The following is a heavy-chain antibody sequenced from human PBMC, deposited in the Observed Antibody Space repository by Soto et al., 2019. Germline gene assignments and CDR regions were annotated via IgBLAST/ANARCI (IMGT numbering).Heavy chain of an antibody. Sequence: SETLSLTCTVSGGSIISCGYYWSWIRQHPGKGLEWIGYIYYSGSTYYNPSLKSRVTISVDTSKNQFSLKLSSVTAADTAVYYCARDSSESFHLTGNYFDYWGQGTLVTSPQ. CDR2: IYYSGST. J-gene: IGHJ4*02. CDR1: GGSIISCGYY. D-gene: IGHD1-26*01. V-gene: IGHV4-31*03. CDR3: ARDSSESFHLTGNYFDY.